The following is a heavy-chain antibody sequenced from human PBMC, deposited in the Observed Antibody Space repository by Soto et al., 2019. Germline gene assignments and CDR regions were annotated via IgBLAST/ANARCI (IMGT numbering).Heavy chain of an antibody. CDR2: ISAYNGNT. CDR3: ARVTVLSSSWSPLAYGMDV. V-gene: IGHV1-18*01. Sequence: ASVKVSCKASGYTFTSYGISWVRQAPGQGLEWMGWISAYNGNTNYAQKLQGRVTMTTDTSTSTAYMELRSLRSDDTAVYYCARVTVLSSSWSPLAYGMDVWGQGTTVTVSS. CDR1: GYTFTSYG. D-gene: IGHD6-13*01. J-gene: IGHJ6*02.